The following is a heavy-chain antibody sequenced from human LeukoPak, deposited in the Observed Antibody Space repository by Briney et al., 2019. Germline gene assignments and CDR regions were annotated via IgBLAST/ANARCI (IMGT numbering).Heavy chain of an antibody. D-gene: IGHD3-10*01. CDR1: GHSFTSYW. CDR3: ARRGYYYYGMDV. J-gene: IGHJ6*02. CDR2: IDPSDSYT. V-gene: IGHV5-10-1*01. Sequence: GESLKISCMDSGHSFTSYWISRVRQMPGKGLEWMGRIDPSDSYTNYSPSFQGHVTISVDKSISTAYLQWTSLKSSDSAMYYCARRGYYYYGMDVWGQGTTVTVSS.